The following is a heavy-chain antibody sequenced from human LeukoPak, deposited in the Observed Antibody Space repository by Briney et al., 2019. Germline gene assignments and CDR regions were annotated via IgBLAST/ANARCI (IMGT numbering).Heavy chain of an antibody. J-gene: IGHJ4*02. CDR2: ISHSGST. CDR3: ARYVGSGLDY. CDR1: GGSFSGYY. Sequence: SETLSLTCAVYGGSFSGYYWSWIRQPPRKGLEWMGEISHSGSTTYNPSLKSRLPISVDTSKNQFSLKLSSVTAADTAVYSCARYVGSGLDYWGQGTLVTVSS. V-gene: IGHV4-34*01. D-gene: IGHD2-15*01.